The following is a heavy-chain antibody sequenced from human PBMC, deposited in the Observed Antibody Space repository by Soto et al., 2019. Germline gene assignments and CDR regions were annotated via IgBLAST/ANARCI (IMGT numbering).Heavy chain of an antibody. CDR2: INHSGST. D-gene: IGHD3-3*01. CDR1: GGSFSGYY. J-gene: IGHJ5*02. CDR3: ARVFGVVIQWFDP. V-gene: IGHV4-34*01. Sequence: PSETLSLTCAVYGGSFSGYYWSWIRQPPGKGLEWIGEINHSGSTNYNPSLKSRVTISVDTSKNQFSLKLSSVTAADTAVYYCARVFGVVIQWFDPWGQGTLVTVSS.